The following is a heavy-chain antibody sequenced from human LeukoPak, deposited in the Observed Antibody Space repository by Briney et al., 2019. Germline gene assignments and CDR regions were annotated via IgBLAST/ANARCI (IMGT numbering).Heavy chain of an antibody. CDR1: GFTFSSYS. CDR2: ISSSSSTI. D-gene: IGHD3-22*01. Sequence: GGSLRLSCAASGFTFSSYSMNWVRQAPGKGLEWVSYISSSSSTIYYADSVKGRFTISRDNAKNSLYLQMNSLRAEDTAVYYCARAPDYYDSSGRPRFDYWGQGTLVTVSS. CDR3: ARAPDYYDSSGRPRFDY. V-gene: IGHV3-48*01. J-gene: IGHJ4*02.